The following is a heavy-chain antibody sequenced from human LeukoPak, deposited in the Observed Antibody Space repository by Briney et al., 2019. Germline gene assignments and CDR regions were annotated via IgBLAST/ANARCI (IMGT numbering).Heavy chain of an antibody. CDR2: ISSSSTYT. Sequence: GGSLRLSCAASGFSFSDYYMSWIRQAPGKGLEWVSYISSSSTYTKHADSVKGRFTISRDNAKNSLNLQMTSLRAEDTAVYYCARHKFSSAEYDYWGQGTLVTVSS. V-gene: IGHV3-11*06. J-gene: IGHJ4*02. D-gene: IGHD6-19*01. CDR1: GFSFSDYY. CDR3: ARHKFSSAEYDY.